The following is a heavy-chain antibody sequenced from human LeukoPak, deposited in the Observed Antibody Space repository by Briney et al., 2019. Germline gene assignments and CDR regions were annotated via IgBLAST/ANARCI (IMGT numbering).Heavy chain of an antibody. CDR3: ARTNYYETSGWASGLSPFDM. Sequence: GESLKISCKASGYSFTSHWIGWVRQMPGKGLEWIGVIYPVDSDTRYSPTFQGQVTISVDKSTSTAYLQWSSLKASDTAMYYCARTNYYETSGWASGLSPFDMWGRGTMVTVSS. CDR2: IYPVDSDT. CDR1: GYSFTSHW. J-gene: IGHJ3*02. V-gene: IGHV5-51*01. D-gene: IGHD3-22*01.